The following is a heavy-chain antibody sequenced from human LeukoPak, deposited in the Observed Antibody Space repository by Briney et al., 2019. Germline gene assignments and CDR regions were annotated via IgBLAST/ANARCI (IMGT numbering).Heavy chain of an antibody. D-gene: IGHD5-12*01. Sequence: ASVKVSCKASGYTFTDYYIHWVRQAPGQGLEWMGWINPNSGGTKYAQKFQGRVTMTTDTSISTAYMKMSRLTSDDTAVYYCARDAHDGYEFHDWFDPWGQGALVTVSS. V-gene: IGHV1-2*02. CDR2: INPNSGGT. J-gene: IGHJ5*02. CDR3: ARDAHDGYEFHDWFDP. CDR1: GYTFTDYY.